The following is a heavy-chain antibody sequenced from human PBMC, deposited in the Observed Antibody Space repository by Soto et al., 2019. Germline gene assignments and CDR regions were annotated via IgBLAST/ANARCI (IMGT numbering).Heavy chain of an antibody. Sequence: PGGSLRLSCAASGFTFSSYSMNWVRQAPGKGLEWVSSISSSSSYIYYADSVKGRFTISRDNAKNSLYLQMNSLRAEDTAVYYCARDGPLTMVRRSSFPFPLDVWGKGTTVTVSS. J-gene: IGHJ6*04. CDR1: GFTFSSYS. CDR3: ARDGPLTMVRRSSFPFPLDV. CDR2: ISSSSSYI. D-gene: IGHD3-10*01. V-gene: IGHV3-21*01.